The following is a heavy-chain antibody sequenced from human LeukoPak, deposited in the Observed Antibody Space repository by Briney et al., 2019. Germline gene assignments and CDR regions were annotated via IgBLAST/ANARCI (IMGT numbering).Heavy chain of an antibody. Sequence: PSETLSLTCTVSGGSISSYYWSWIRQPPGKGLEWIGYIYYSGNTNYNPSLKSRVTISVDTSKNQFSLRLSSVTAADTTVYYCATDCGYRRYDYWGQGTLVTVSS. V-gene: IGHV4-59*01. CDR3: ATDCGYRRYDY. J-gene: IGHJ4*02. CDR2: IYYSGNT. D-gene: IGHD5-12*01. CDR1: GGSISSYY.